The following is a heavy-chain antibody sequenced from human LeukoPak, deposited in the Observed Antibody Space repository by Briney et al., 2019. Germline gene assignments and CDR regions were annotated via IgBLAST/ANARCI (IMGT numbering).Heavy chain of an antibody. V-gene: IGHV3-74*01. Sequence: GGSLRLSCAASGFTFSRYWMQWVRQAPGKGRVWVSRINSDGSSTSYADSVKGRFTISRDNAKNTLYLQMNSLRAEDTALYYCARDFYGSGRYPYYYYAMDVWGQGTTVTVSS. CDR2: INSDGSST. J-gene: IGHJ6*02. CDR1: GFTFSRYW. CDR3: ARDFYGSGRYPYYYYAMDV. D-gene: IGHD3-10*01.